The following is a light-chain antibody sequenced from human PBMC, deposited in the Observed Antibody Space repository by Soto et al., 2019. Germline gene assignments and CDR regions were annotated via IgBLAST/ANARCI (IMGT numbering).Light chain of an antibody. Sequence: DIQLTQSPSFLSASVGDRVTITCRASQGISSYLAWYQQKPGKAHKLLIYAASTLQSGVPSRFIGSGSGTEFTLTISSLQPEDFATYYCQQLNSYPYAFGQGTKLEIK. J-gene: IGKJ2*01. CDR1: QGISSY. V-gene: IGKV1-9*01. CDR3: QQLNSYPYA. CDR2: AAS.